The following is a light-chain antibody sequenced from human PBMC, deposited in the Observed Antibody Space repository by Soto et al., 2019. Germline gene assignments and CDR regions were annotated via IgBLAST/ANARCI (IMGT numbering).Light chain of an antibody. J-gene: IGKJ1*01. CDR2: DAS. CDR3: QQYNTFWT. V-gene: IGKV1-5*01. Sequence: DFQITQSPSTLSASVGDRLTITFRASQSISSWLAWYQQKPGKAPKLLIYDASSLQSGVPSRFSGSGSGTDFALTISSLQPDDFATYYCQQYNTFWTFGQGTKVDIK. CDR1: QSISSW.